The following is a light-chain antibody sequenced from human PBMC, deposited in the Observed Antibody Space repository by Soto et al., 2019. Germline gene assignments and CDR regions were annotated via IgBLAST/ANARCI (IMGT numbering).Light chain of an antibody. CDR2: DAS. CDR3: QQRGNWLPLT. V-gene: IGKV3-11*01. Sequence: EIVLTQSPDTLSLSPGERATLSCKASQSVSTSLARYQQKPGQPPRLLIYDASNRAAGIPARFSGGGSGTDFTLTISSLEPEDFAMYYCQQRGNWLPLTLGGGTKVDI. J-gene: IGKJ4*01. CDR1: QSVSTS.